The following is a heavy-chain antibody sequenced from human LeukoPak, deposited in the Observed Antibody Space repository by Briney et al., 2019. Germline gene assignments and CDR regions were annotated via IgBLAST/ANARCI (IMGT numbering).Heavy chain of an antibody. J-gene: IGHJ3*02. Sequence: SVKVSCKASGGTFSSYAISWARQAPGQGLEWMGRIIPIFGTANYAQKFQGRVTITTDESTSTAYMELSSLRSEDTAVYYCASRAYCGGDCYWRGAFDIWGQGTMVTVSS. CDR1: GGTFSSYA. CDR2: IIPIFGTA. D-gene: IGHD2-21*02. V-gene: IGHV1-69*05. CDR3: ASRAYCGGDCYWRGAFDI.